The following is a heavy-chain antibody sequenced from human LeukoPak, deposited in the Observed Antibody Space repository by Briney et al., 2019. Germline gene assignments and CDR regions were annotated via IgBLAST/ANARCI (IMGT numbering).Heavy chain of an antibody. CDR2: IYPGDSDT. Sequence: GESLKISCKGSGYSFTCYWIGWVRQMPGKGLEWMGIIYPGDSDTRYSPSFQGQVTISADKSISTAYLQWSSLKASDTAMYYCARHPQIWFGELLPFDYWGQGTLVTVSS. CDR3: ARHPQIWFGELLPFDY. D-gene: IGHD3-10*01. V-gene: IGHV5-51*01. J-gene: IGHJ4*02. CDR1: GYSFTCYW.